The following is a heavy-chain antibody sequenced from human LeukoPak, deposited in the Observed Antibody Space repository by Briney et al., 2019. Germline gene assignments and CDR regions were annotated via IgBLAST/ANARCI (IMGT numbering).Heavy chain of an antibody. Sequence: GGSLRLSCAASGFTFSSYWMSWVRQAPGKGLEWVANIKQDGSEKYYVDSVKGRFTISRDNAKNSLYLQMNSLRAEDAAVYYCARDSEVTIQPDAFDIWGQGTMVTVSS. V-gene: IGHV3-7*01. CDR1: GFTFSSYW. CDR2: IKQDGSEK. CDR3: ARDSEVTIQPDAFDI. J-gene: IGHJ3*02. D-gene: IGHD3-3*01.